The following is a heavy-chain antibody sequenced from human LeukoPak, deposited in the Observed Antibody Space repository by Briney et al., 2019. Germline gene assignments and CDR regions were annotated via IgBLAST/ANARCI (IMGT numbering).Heavy chain of an antibody. CDR1: GYRFTSYW. J-gene: IGHJ3*02. V-gene: IGHV5-51*01. CDR2: TYPGDSDT. Sequence: GESLKISCKASGYRFTSYWIGWVRQMPGKGLEWMGITYPGDSDTRYSPSFQGQVTISADKSISTAYLQWSSLKASDTAMYYCARPEEHGDYVHDAFDIWGQGTMVTVSS. CDR3: ARPEEHGDYVHDAFDI. D-gene: IGHD4-17*01.